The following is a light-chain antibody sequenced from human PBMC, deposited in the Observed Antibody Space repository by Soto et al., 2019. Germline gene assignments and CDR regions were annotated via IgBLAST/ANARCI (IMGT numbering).Light chain of an antibody. Sequence: QSALTQPASVSGSPGQSITISCTGTSSDVGGYNYVSWYQQPPGKAPKLMIYDVSNRPSGVSNRFSGSKSGNTASLTISGLQAEDEADYYCSSYTSSSTLYVVFGGGTKVTVL. V-gene: IGLV2-14*01. CDR3: SSYTSSSTLYVV. CDR1: SSDVGGYNY. J-gene: IGLJ2*01. CDR2: DVS.